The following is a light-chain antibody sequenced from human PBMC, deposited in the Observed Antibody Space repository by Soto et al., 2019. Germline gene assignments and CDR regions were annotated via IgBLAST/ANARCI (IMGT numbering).Light chain of an antibody. J-gene: IGKJ2*01. V-gene: IGKV3-15*01. CDR2: AAS. CDR3: LQYNTWPYT. CDR1: QSVSSN. Sequence: EIVMTQSPATLSVSPGERATLSCRASQSVSSNLAWYQQKPGQAPRLLIYAASTRPTGIPARFSGSRSGTEFTLTISSLQSEDFAVYYCLQYNTWPYTFGQGTKLEIK.